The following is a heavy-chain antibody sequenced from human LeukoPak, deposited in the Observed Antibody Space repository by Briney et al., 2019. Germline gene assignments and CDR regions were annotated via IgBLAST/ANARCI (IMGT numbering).Heavy chain of an antibody. CDR3: VSRGSLGYCSSTSCLDY. Sequence: ASETLSLTCTVSGGSISSSSYYWGWIRQPPGKGLEWIGSIYYSGSTYYNPSLKSRVTISVDTSKNQFSLKLSSVTAADTAVYYCVSRGSLGYCSSTSCLDYWGQGTLVTVSS. J-gene: IGHJ4*02. CDR2: IYYSGST. D-gene: IGHD2-2*01. V-gene: IGHV4-39*01. CDR1: GGSISSSSYY.